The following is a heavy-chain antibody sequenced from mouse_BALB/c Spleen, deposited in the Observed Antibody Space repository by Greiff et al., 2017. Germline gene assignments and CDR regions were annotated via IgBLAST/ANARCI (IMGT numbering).Heavy chain of an antibody. CDR2: INPSTGYT. CDR1: GYTFTSYW. V-gene: IGHV1-7*01. CDR3: ARAYYGNYYWYFDV. D-gene: IGHD2-10*01. Sequence: VQLHQSGAELAKPGASVKMSCKASGYTFTSYWMHWVKQRPGQGLEWIGYINPSTGYTEYNQKFKDKATLTADKSSSTAYMQLSSLTSEDSAVYYCARAYYGNYYWYFDVWGAGTTVTVSS. J-gene: IGHJ1*01.